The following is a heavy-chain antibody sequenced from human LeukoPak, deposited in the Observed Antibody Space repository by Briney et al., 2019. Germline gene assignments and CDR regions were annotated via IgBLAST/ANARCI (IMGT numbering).Heavy chain of an antibody. Sequence: GASVKVSCKASGYTFTSYTIHWVRQAPGQRLEWMGWINAGNGNTKYSQEFQDRVTISRDTSASTAYMELSSLRSDDTAVYYCARSGHRRYYYASGPDYWGQGTRVTVSS. CDR3: ARSGHRRYYYASGPDY. CDR1: GYTFTSYT. J-gene: IGHJ4*02. CDR2: INAGNGNT. D-gene: IGHD3-10*01. V-gene: IGHV1-3*01.